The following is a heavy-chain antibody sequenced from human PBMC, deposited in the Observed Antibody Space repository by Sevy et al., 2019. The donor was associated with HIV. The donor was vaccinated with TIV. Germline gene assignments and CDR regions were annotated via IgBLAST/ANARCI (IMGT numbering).Heavy chain of an antibody. CDR3: ARLDPSGPRDY. CDR2: IHYKGTT. Sequence: PETLSLTCTVSGDSISGTDYSWGWIRQPPGKGLEWIGNIHYKGTTYYNPSLKSRVTVSVDTSKNQFSLRLSSVSAADTAVYYCARLDPSGPRDYWGQGTLVTVSS. V-gene: IGHV4-39*01. J-gene: IGHJ4*02. CDR1: GDSISGTDYS. D-gene: IGHD5-12*01.